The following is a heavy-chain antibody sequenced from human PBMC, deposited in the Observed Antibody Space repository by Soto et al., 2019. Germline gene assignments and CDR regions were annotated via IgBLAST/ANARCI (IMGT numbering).Heavy chain of an antibody. CDR2: INQSGGT. CDR1: GGSFSTYY. CDR3: ARGLSYDYGLGY. Sequence: QVQVQQWGAGLLKPSETLSLTCAVYGGSFSTYYWSWIRQPPGKGLEWIGEINQSGGTTYNPSLKSRVTISVDTSKNEFLLKLSSVTAADTAVYYCARGLSYDYGLGYWGQGTLVTVSS. J-gene: IGHJ4*02. D-gene: IGHD5-12*01. V-gene: IGHV4-34*01.